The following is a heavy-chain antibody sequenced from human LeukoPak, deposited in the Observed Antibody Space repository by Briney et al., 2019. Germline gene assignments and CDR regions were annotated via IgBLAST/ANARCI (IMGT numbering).Heavy chain of an antibody. CDR1: GLTFSVYY. CDR3: ARRYSYGLDY. V-gene: IGHV3-11*04. J-gene: IGHJ4*02. D-gene: IGHD5-18*01. CDR2: ISGSGSPI. Sequence: PGGSLRLSCAASGLTFSVYYMSWIRQAPGKGLEWVSYISGSGSPIYYADSVKGRFTVSRDNAKNSLYLQISSLRAEDTAVYYCARRYSYGLDYWGQGALVTVSS.